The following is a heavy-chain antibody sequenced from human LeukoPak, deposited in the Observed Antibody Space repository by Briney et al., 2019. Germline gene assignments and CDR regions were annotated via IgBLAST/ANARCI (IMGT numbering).Heavy chain of an antibody. V-gene: IGHV3-48*03. J-gene: IGHJ4*02. CDR3: ALRVGEGLRYFDWPHYFDY. Sequence: GGSLRLSCAASGFTFSSYEMNWVRQAPGKGLEWVSYISSSGSTIYYADSVKGRFTISRDNAKNSLYLQMNSLRAEDTAVYYRALRVGEGLRYFDWPHYFDYWGQGTLVTVSS. CDR2: ISSSGSTI. D-gene: IGHD3-9*01. CDR1: GFTFSSYE.